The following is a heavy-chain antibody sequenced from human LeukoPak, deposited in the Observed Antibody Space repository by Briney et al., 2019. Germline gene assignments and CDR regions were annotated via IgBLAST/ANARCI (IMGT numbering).Heavy chain of an antibody. CDR2: IHSDGTST. Sequence: PGGSLRLSCAASGFPFSSYYMHWVRQAPGKGLVWLSHIHSDGTSTTYADSVKGRFVISRDNAKNTLSLQMNSLRAEDTAIYYCVRAHIGDYGSFDYWGQGTLVTVSS. CDR1: GFPFSSYY. CDR3: VRAHIGDYGSFDY. J-gene: IGHJ4*02. D-gene: IGHD4-17*01. V-gene: IGHV3-74*01.